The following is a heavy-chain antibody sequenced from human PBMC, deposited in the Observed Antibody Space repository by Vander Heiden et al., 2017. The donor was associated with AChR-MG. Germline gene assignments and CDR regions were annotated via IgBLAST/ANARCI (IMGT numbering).Heavy chain of an antibody. Sequence: EVQLLESGGGLVQPGGSLRLSCAASGFTFSSYAMRWVRQAPGKGLEGVSAISGSGGSTYYADSVKGRFTISRDNSKNTLYLQMNSLRAEDTAVYYCAKVRSAQFWSGYYPNPDFTPRDYYGMDVWGQGTTVTVSS. CDR2: ISGSGGST. CDR1: GFTFSSYA. V-gene: IGHV3-23*01. CDR3: AKVRSAQFWSGYYPNPDFTPRDYYGMDV. J-gene: IGHJ6*02. D-gene: IGHD3-3*01.